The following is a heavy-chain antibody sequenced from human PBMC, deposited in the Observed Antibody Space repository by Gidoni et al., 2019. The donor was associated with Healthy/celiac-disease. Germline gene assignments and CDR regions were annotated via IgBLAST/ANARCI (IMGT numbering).Heavy chain of an antibody. J-gene: IGHJ4*02. CDR3: ASGWSHYDFWSGYYTEYYFDY. Sequence: QLQLQESGPGLVKPSETLSLTCTVSGGSISSSSYYWGWIRQPPGKGLEWIGSIYYSGSTYYNPSLKSRVTISVDTSKNQFSLKLSSVTAADTAVYYCASGWSHYDFWSGYYTEYYFDYWGQGTLVTVSS. CDR2: IYYSGST. CDR1: GGSISSSSYY. D-gene: IGHD3-3*01. V-gene: IGHV4-39*01.